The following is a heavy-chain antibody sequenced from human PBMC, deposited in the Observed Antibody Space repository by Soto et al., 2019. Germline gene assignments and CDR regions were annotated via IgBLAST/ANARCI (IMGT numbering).Heavy chain of an antibody. CDR2: IKEDGTVK. Sequence: GGSLRLSCAASGFTFSSYWMNWVRQAPGKGLEWVASIKEDGTVKYYVDSVKGRFTISRDNAKNSLYLQVNSLRAEDTAVYYCARAVGISWAFWGQGTRVTVSS. CDR1: GFTFSSYW. V-gene: IGHV3-7*04. J-gene: IGHJ4*02. D-gene: IGHD3-3*02. CDR3: ARAVGISWAF.